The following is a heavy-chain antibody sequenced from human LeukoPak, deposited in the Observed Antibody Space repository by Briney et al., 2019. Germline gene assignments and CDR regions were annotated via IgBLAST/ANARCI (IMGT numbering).Heavy chain of an antibody. V-gene: IGHV1-2*02. CDR3: ARGPRLIAVAGHFDY. D-gene: IGHD6-19*01. J-gene: IGHJ4*02. CDR1: GYTFTGYY. Sequence: ASVTVSCKASGYTFTGYYMHWLRQAPGQGLEWMGWINPYSGGTNYAQKFQGRVTMTRDTSISTAYMELSRLRSDDTAVYYCARGPRLIAVAGHFDYWGQGTLVTVSS. CDR2: INPYSGGT.